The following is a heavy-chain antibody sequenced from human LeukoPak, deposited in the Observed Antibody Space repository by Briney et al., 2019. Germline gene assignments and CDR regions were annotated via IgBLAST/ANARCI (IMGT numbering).Heavy chain of an antibody. CDR2: ICSSSSYT. CDR3: ARASGIAAAGAPDY. J-gene: IGHJ4*02. CDR1: GFTFSDHY. D-gene: IGHD6-13*01. V-gene: IGHV3-11*05. Sequence: GGSLRLSCAASGFTFSDHYMSWVRQAPGKGVEWVSYICSSSSYTNYADSVKGGFTISRDNAKNSLFLQMNSLRAEDTAVYYCARASGIAAAGAPDYWGQGTLVTVSS.